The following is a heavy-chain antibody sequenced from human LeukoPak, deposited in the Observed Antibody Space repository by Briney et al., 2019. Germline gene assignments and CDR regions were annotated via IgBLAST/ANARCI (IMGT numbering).Heavy chain of an antibody. D-gene: IGHD4-17*01. J-gene: IGHJ4*02. Sequence: SETLSLTCTVSGGSISSYYWSWIRQPPGKGLEWIGYIYYSGSTNYNPSLKSRVTISVDTSKNQFSLKLSSVTAADTAVYYCARYPGNDYGDLLFDYWGQGTLVTVSS. CDR3: ARYPGNDYGDLLFDY. V-gene: IGHV4-59*01. CDR1: GGSISSYY. CDR2: IYYSGST.